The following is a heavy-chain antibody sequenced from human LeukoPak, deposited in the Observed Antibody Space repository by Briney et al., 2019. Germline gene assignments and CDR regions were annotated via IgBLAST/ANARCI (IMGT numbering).Heavy chain of an antibody. CDR1: GFTFSSYW. D-gene: IGHD1-7*01. CDR3: ARDLPKLELLVWSDY. V-gene: IGHV3-7*01. J-gene: IGHJ4*02. Sequence: GGSLRLSCAASGFTFSSYWMSWVRQAPGKGLEWVANIKQDGSEKYYVDSVKGLFTISRDNAKNSLYLQMNSLRAEDTAVYYCARDLPKLELLVWSDYWGQGTLVTVSS. CDR2: IKQDGSEK.